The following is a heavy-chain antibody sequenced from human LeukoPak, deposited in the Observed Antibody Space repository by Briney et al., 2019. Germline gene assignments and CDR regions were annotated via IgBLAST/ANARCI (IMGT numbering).Heavy chain of an antibody. CDR3: ASSPSLVVVTLAGLYY. CDR1: DGSISNYY. CDR2: IYHNGDA. J-gene: IGHJ4*02. D-gene: IGHD2-21*02. V-gene: IGHV4-59*01. Sequence: PSETLSLTCTVSDGSISNYYWHWIRQPPGKGLEWVGYIYHNGDANCTPSLESRVTMSVDTSKNQFSLTLSSVTAADTAVYFCASSPSLVVVTLAGLYYWGQGTPVTVSS.